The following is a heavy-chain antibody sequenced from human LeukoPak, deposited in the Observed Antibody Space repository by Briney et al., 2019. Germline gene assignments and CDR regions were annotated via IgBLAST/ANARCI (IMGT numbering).Heavy chain of an antibody. CDR1: GYTFTGYY. Sequence: ASVKVSCKASGYTFTGYYMHWVRQAPGQGLEWMGWINPNSGGTNYAQKFQGRVTMTRDTSISTAYMELSRLRSDDTAVYYCARVFSSYYYDSSGYSRHGPFDYWGQGTLVTVCS. V-gene: IGHV1-2*02. CDR2: INPNSGGT. J-gene: IGHJ4*02. CDR3: ARVFSSYYYDSSGYSRHGPFDY. D-gene: IGHD3-22*01.